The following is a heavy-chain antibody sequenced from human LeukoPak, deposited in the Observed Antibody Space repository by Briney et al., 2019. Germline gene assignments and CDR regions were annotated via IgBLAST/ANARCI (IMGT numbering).Heavy chain of an antibody. CDR2: ISSSGGST. CDR1: GFTFSSYA. Sequence: QTGGSLRLSCAASGFTFSSYAMSWVRQAPGKGLEWVSAISSSGGSTYYADSVKGRFTISRDNSKNTLYLQMNSLRAEDTAVYYCAKYYYDSSGYDIDAFDIWGQGTMVTVSS. V-gene: IGHV3-23*01. CDR3: AKYYYDSSGYDIDAFDI. J-gene: IGHJ3*02. D-gene: IGHD3-22*01.